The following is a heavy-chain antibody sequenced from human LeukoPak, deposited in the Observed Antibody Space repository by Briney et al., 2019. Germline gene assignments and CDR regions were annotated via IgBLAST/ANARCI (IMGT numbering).Heavy chain of an antibody. J-gene: IGHJ5*02. CDR2: INHSGST. D-gene: IGHD3-9*01. Sequence: PSETLSLTCAVYGGSFSGYYWSWIRQPPGKGLEWMGEINHSGSTNYNPSLKSRVTISVDPSNNHFSLKLSSVTPADTAVYYCARGPLLRYFDWLPMNNWFDPWGQGTLVTVSS. CDR3: ARGPLLRYFDWLPMNNWFDP. CDR1: GGSFSGYY. V-gene: IGHV4-34*01.